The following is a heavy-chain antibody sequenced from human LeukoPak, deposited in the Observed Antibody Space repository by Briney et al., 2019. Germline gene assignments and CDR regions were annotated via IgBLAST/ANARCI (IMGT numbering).Heavy chain of an antibody. CDR1: GFTFSSYA. V-gene: IGHV3-23*01. CDR3: AKGADTLTYDSSGYYLDY. J-gene: IGHJ4*02. Sequence: GGSLRLSCAASGFTFSSYAMSWVRQAPGKGLEWVSAISGSGGSTYYADSVKARLTISRDNSKNTLYLQMNSMRAEETAVYYCAKGADTLTYDSSGYYLDYWGQGTLVTVSS. CDR2: ISGSGGST. D-gene: IGHD3-22*01.